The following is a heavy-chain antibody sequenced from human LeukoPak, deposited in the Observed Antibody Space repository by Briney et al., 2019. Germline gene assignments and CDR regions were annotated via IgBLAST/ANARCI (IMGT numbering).Heavy chain of an antibody. CDR3: ARSVAKVGHYYYYGMDV. V-gene: IGHV3-7*03. Sequence: GGSLRLSCAASGFSFRNSWMSWVRQAPGKGLEWVANIRQDGNEIYYMDSVKGRFTISRDNAKKSLYLQVNLLRAEDTAVYYCARSVAKVGHYYYYGMDVWGQGTTVTVSS. CDR2: IRQDGNEI. J-gene: IGHJ6*02. D-gene: IGHD5/OR15-5a*01. CDR1: GFSFRNSW.